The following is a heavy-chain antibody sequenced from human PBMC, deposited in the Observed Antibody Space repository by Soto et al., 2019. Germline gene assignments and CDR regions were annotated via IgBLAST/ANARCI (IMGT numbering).Heavy chain of an antibody. CDR3: ARLNSGSFDY. D-gene: IGHD1-26*01. J-gene: IGHJ4*02. V-gene: IGHV4-59*01. Sequence: SETLSLTCAVSAGSIGTYYWSWIRQPPGKGLEWIGDIYYSGSTIYNPSLKSRVSISVDTSKKQFSLKVTSVTAADTAVYYCARLNSGSFDYWGQGTRVPVSS. CDR1: AGSIGTYY. CDR2: IYYSGST.